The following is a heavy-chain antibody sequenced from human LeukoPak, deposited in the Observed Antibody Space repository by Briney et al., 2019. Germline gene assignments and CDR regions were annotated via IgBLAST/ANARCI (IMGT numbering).Heavy chain of an antibody. CDR3: ARALSWTTDSYYYMDV. J-gene: IGHJ6*03. CDR2: MNPNSGNT. D-gene: IGHD3/OR15-3a*01. Sequence: ASVKVSCKASGYTCTGYDINWVRQANGQGREWMGWMNPNSGNTGYAQKFQGRVTMPKNTSITTAYMELSSLRSEYTAVYYCARALSWTTDSYYYMDVWGKGTTVTVSS. CDR1: GYTCTGYD. V-gene: IGHV1-8*01.